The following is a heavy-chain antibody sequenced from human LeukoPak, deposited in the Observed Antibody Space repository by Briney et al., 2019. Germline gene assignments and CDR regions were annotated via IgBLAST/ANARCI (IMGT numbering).Heavy chain of an antibody. CDR3: ARMGHTYYGMDV. CDR2: ISSSSSYI. Sequence: GGSLRLSCAASGFTFSSYAMSWVRQAPGKGLEWVSSISSSSSYIYYADSVKGRFTISRDNAKNSLYLQMNSLRAEDTAVYYCARMGHTYYGMDVWGQGTTVTVSS. D-gene: IGHD1-26*01. V-gene: IGHV3-21*01. CDR1: GFTFSSYA. J-gene: IGHJ6*02.